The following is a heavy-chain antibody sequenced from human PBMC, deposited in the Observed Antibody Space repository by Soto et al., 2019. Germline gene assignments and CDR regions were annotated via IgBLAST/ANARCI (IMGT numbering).Heavy chain of an antibody. CDR3: ARLEGLATISYYFDY. V-gene: IGHV4-39*01. D-gene: IGHD3-9*01. J-gene: IGHJ4*02. Sequence: QLQLQESGPGLVKPSETLSLTCSVSGDSINSDNYYWGWIRQPPGKGLEWIGSIYYRGNTYYNPSLTTRATISLDQSKSQFSLKLNSVNAADSAVYFCARLEGLATISYYFDYWGQGTLVTVSS. CDR1: GDSINSDNYY. CDR2: IYYRGNT.